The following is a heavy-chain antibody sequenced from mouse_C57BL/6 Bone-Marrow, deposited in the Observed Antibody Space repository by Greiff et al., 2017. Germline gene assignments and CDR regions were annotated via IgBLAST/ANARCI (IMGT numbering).Heavy chain of an antibody. Sequence: QVQLQQPGAELVKPGASVKLSCKASGYTFTSYWMQWVKQRPGQGLEWIGEIDPSDSYTNYNQKFKGKATLTVDTSSSTAYMQLSSLTSEDSAVYYCAHYGYLAYWGQGTLVTVSA. CDR1: GYTFTSYW. V-gene: IGHV1-50*01. D-gene: IGHD2-2*01. CDR3: AHYGYLAY. J-gene: IGHJ3*01. CDR2: IDPSDSYT.